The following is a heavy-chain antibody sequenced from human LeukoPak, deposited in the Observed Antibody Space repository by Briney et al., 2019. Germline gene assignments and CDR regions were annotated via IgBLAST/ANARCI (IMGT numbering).Heavy chain of an antibody. CDR1: GYSISSGYY. Sequence: PSETLSLTCTVSGYSISSGYYWGWIRQPPGKGLEWMGSIYHSGSTYYNPSLNSRVTISVDASKNQFSLTLSSETAADTAVYYCARAPSGIYCSSTSCYCSTGWFDPWGQGTLVTVSS. J-gene: IGHJ5*02. D-gene: IGHD2-2*01. CDR3: ARAPSGIYCSSTSCYCSTGWFDP. V-gene: IGHV4-38-2*02. CDR2: IYHSGST.